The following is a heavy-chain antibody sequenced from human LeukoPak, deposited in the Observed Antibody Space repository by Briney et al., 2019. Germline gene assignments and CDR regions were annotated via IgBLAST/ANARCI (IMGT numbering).Heavy chain of an antibody. Sequence: SESLSLTCTVSGGSISSYYWSWIRQPAGKGLEWIGRIYTSGSTNYNPSLKSRVTMSVDTSKNQFSLKLSSVTAADTAVYYCARGRAAAGKLDYWGQGTLVTVSS. J-gene: IGHJ4*02. CDR1: GGSISSYY. CDR2: IYTSGST. CDR3: ARGRAAAGKLDY. V-gene: IGHV4-4*07. D-gene: IGHD6-13*01.